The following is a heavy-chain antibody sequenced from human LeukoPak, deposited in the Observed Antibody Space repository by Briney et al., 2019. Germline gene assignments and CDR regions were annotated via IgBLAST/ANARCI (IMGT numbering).Heavy chain of an antibody. J-gene: IGHJ4*02. V-gene: IGHV1-2*02. CDR1: GYTFTAYY. Sequence: ASVTVSCTASGYTFTAYYMHWVRQAPGQGLEWVGWINPNSGGTNYAQKFQGRVTMTRDTSISTAYMDLNRLRSDDTAVYYRASGNYISGWELDYWGQGTLVTVSS. CDR3: ASGNYISGWELDY. CDR2: INPNSGGT. D-gene: IGHD6-19*01.